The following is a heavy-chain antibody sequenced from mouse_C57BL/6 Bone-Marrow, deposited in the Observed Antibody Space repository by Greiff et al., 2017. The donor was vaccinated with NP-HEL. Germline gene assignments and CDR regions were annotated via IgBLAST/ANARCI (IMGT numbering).Heavy chain of an antibody. CDR1: GYTFTSYW. D-gene: IGHD2-5*01. CDR3: ARRDNYYSNYGRWYFDV. Sequence: QVQLQQPGAELVKPGASVKLSCKASGYTFTSYWMHWVKQRPGQGLEWIGMIHPNSGSTNYNEKFKSKATLTVHKSSSTAYMQLSSLTSEDSAVYYCARRDNYYSNYGRWYFDVWGTGTTVTVSS. V-gene: IGHV1-64*01. CDR2: IHPNSGST. J-gene: IGHJ1*03.